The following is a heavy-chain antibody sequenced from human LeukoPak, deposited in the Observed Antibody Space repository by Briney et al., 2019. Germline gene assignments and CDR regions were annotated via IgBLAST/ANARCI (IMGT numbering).Heavy chain of an antibody. CDR3: ARSGSTAFDY. CDR1: GGSISSYY. J-gene: IGHJ4*02. CDR2: MYYSGST. Sequence: SETLSLTCAVSGGSISSYYWSWIRQPPGKGLEWIGYMYYSGSTNYNPSLKSRVTISVDTSKNQFSLKLSSVTAADTAVYYCARSGSTAFDYWGQGTLVTVSS. D-gene: IGHD1-26*01. V-gene: IGHV4-59*01.